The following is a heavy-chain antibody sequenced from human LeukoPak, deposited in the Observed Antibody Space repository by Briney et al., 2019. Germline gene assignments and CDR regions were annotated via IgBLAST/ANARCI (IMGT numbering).Heavy chain of an antibody. D-gene: IGHD3-10*01. CDR2: ISAYNGNT. V-gene: IGHV1-18*01. CDR1: GYTFTSHG. Sequence: ASVKVSCKASGYTFTSHGISWVRQAPGQGLEWMGWISAYNGNTNYAQKLQGRVTMTTDTSTSTAYMELRSLRSDDTAVYYCARDRGPLWLGELHPFDYWGQGTLVTVSS. J-gene: IGHJ4*02. CDR3: ARDRGPLWLGELHPFDY.